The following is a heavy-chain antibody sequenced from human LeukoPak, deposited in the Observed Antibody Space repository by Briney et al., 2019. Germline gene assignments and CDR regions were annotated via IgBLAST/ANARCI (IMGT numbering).Heavy chain of an antibody. CDR1: ELTFDDFG. Sequence: GGSLRLSCAPPELTFDDFGMSWFGKAPGKGLGGFSVFNGNGGSTGYADSVKGRFTISRDNAKNSLYLQMNSLRAEDTALYYCARGPGEVEMASNDAFGIWGQGTMVTVSS. V-gene: IGHV3-20*04. CDR2: FNGNGGST. J-gene: IGHJ3*02. CDR3: ARGPGEVEMASNDAFGI. D-gene: IGHD5-24*01.